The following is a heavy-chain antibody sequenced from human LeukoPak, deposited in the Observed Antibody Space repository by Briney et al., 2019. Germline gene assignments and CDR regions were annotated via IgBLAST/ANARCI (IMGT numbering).Heavy chain of an antibody. CDR1: GGSINSGTSY. J-gene: IGHJ4*02. V-gene: IGHV4-61*02. CDR3: AREHSSSWDQFDY. CDR2: IASSGST. D-gene: IGHD6-13*01. Sequence: SQTLSLTCTVSGGSINSGTSYWNWIRQPAGKGLEWIGRIASSGSTNNNPSLRSRVTISIDTSKNQFSLKLSSVTAADTAVYYCAREHSSSWDQFDYWGQGTLVTVSS.